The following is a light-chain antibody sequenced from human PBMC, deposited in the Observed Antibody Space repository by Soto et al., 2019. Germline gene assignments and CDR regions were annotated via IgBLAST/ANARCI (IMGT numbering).Light chain of an antibody. Sequence: QSVVTQPASVSGSPGQSITISCTGTNSDVGGYNYVSWYQQHPGKAPKLMIYDVDNRPSGVSNRFSGSKSGDTASLTISGLQAEDEADYYCSSYTSSRFVFGGGTKLTVL. V-gene: IGLV2-14*01. J-gene: IGLJ2*01. CDR3: SSYTSSRFV. CDR1: NSDVGGYNY. CDR2: DVD.